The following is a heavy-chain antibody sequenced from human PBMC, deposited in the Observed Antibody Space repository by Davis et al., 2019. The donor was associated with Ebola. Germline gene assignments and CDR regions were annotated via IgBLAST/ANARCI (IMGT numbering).Heavy chain of an antibody. Sequence: GESLKISCAASGFTFSSYAMSWVRQAPGKGLEWVSAISGSGGSTYYADSVKGRFTISRDNAKNSLYLQMNNLRAEDTAIYYCVRFFFDLWGQGALVTVSS. J-gene: IGHJ4*02. CDR3: VRFFFDL. V-gene: IGHV3-23*01. CDR1: GFTFSSYA. CDR2: ISGSGGST.